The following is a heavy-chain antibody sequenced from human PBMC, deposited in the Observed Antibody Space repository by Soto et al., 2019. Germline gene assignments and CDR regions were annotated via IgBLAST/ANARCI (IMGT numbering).Heavy chain of an antibody. D-gene: IGHD6-6*01. Sequence: PGGSLRLSCAASGFTFSSYWMHWVRQAPGKGLVWVSRINSDGSSTSYADSVKGRFTISRDNAKNTLYLQMNSLRAEDTAVYYCARGLVWELVNYYYGMDVWGQGTTVTVSS. CDR1: GFTFSSYW. CDR2: INSDGSST. CDR3: ARGLVWELVNYYYGMDV. J-gene: IGHJ6*02. V-gene: IGHV3-74*01.